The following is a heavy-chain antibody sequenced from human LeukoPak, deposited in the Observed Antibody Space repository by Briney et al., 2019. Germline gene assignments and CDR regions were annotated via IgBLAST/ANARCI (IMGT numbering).Heavy chain of an antibody. CDR3: ARDRDFPRDQLDY. J-gene: IGHJ4*02. D-gene: IGHD2-21*02. CDR1: TFTFSDYG. CDR2: IRYDGTKT. Sequence: GGSLRLSCVGSTFTFSDYGMHWVRQAPGKGLEWVAFIRYDGTKTYYADSAKGRFTISRDNSKNILYLQMNSLRAEDTALYYCARDRDFPRDQLDYWGQGTLVTVSS. V-gene: IGHV3-30*02.